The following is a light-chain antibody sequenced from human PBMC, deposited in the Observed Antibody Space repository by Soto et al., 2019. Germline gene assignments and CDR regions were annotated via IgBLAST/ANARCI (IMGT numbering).Light chain of an antibody. CDR3: QKSYSTPPIN. J-gene: IGKJ5*01. CDR1: QSISSY. Sequence: DIQMTHAPWDLSESVVGRVIITCLSSQSISSYLNWYQQKPGKAPKLMIYAASSLQSGVPSRFSGSGSGTDFTLTIRSLKPEDFATYYCQKSYSTPPINLGKWPRRAIK. CDR2: AAS. V-gene: IGKV1-39*01.